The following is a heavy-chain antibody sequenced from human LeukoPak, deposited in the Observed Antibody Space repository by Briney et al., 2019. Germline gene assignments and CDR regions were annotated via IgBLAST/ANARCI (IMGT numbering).Heavy chain of an antibody. D-gene: IGHD3-10*01. J-gene: IGHJ4*02. Sequence: SETLSLTCTVSGGSISSNYWSWIRQPPRKGLEWIGYIFHTGSTNYNPSLKSRVTISVDTSKNQFSLKLSSVTAADTDVYYCARHIRGAYYYFDYWGQGTLVTVSS. V-gene: IGHV4-59*08. CDR3: ARHIRGAYYYFDY. CDR1: GGSISSNY. CDR2: IFHTGST.